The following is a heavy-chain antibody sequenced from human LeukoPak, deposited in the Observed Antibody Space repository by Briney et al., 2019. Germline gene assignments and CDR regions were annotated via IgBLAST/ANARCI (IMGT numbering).Heavy chain of an antibody. V-gene: IGHV3-21*01. D-gene: IGHD3-10*01. CDR2: ISSSSSYI. CDR3: ANSGSYFHSPVDY. Sequence: GGSLRLSCAASGFTFSSYSMTWVRQAPGKGLEWVSSISSSSSYIYYADSVKGRFTISRDNAKNSLYLQMNSLRAEDTAVYYCANSGSYFHSPVDYWGQGTLVTVSS. J-gene: IGHJ4*02. CDR1: GFTFSSYS.